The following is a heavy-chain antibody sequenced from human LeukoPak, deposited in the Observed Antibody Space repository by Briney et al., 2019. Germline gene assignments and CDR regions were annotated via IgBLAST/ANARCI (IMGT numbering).Heavy chain of an antibody. V-gene: IGHV4-59*01. CDR1: GGSISSYF. D-gene: IGHD3-10*01. CDR3: ARRYGSGSSGTFDY. CDR2: IYYSGST. Sequence: SETLSLTCTVSGGSISSYFWSWIRQPPKKGLEWIGYIYYSGSTNYNPSLKSRVTISVDTSKNQFSLKLSSVTAADTAVYYCARRYGSGSSGTFDYWGQGTLVTVSS. J-gene: IGHJ4*02.